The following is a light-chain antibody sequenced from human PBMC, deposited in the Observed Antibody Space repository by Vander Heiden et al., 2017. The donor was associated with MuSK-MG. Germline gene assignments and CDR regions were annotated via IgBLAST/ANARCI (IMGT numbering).Light chain of an antibody. CDR3: SSYTSSSTLV. CDR2: EVG. CDR1: SSEVGGYNL. J-gene: IGLJ3*02. Sequence: QSAPTPPAPVSGAPGPSSTISFTGTSSEVGGYNLVSWYQQHPGKAPKVMIYEVGKRPSGVSNRFSASKSGTTASPTISGLQAEDEADYYCSSYTSSSTLVFGGGTKLTVL. V-gene: IGLV2-23*02.